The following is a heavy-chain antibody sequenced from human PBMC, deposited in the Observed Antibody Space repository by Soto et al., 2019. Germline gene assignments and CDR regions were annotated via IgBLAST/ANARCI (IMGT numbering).Heavy chain of an antibody. CDR1: GFTFTNYA. V-gene: IGHV3-30*04. Sequence: PGGSLRLSCVASGFTFTNYAIHWVRQAPGKGLEWVAAISYDGSNKYYADSVKGRFTISRDNSKNTLYLQMNSLRAEDTAVYYCARDFQYYFDYWGQGNMVTVSS. CDR3: ARDFQYYFDY. J-gene: IGHJ4*02. CDR2: ISYDGSNK.